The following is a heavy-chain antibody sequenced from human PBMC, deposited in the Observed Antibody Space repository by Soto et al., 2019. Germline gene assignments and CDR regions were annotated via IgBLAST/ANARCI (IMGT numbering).Heavy chain of an antibody. V-gene: IGHV1-69*12. CDR2: IVPIFRTA. D-gene: IGHD6-13*01. Sequence: QVQLVQSGAEVKKPGSSVKVACKVSGDTFSNYVINWVRQAPGQGLEWMGAIVPIFRTANYAQKFQGRVTITAYEVTVTAYMELSGLRSDDTATFSCARETSAPGTFREDASDIWGQGTLVTVSS. CDR3: ARETSAPGTFREDASDI. J-gene: IGHJ3*02. CDR1: GDTFSNYV.